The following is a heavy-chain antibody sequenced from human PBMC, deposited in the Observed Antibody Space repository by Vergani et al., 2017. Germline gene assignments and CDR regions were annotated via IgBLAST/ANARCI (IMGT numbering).Heavy chain of an antibody. CDR3: AKDRYCTKGVCSLPNGFDP. J-gene: IGHJ5*02. CDR1: GFTFSSYA. V-gene: IGHV3-23*01. CDR2: ISGSGGST. D-gene: IGHD2-8*01. Sequence: EVQLLESGGGLVQPGGSLRLSCAASGFTFSSYAMSWVRQAPGKGLEWVSAISGSGGSTYYADSVKGRFTISRDSYKNTLYLQMNSLRAEETAVYYCAKDRYCTKGVCSLPNGFDPWGQGTLVTVSS.